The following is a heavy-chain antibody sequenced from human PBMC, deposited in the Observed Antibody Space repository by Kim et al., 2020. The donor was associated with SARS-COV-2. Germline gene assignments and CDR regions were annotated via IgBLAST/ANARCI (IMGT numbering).Heavy chain of an antibody. V-gene: IGHV4-59*01. CDR3: ARTYPDYDIMTGYYYFDY. D-gene: IGHD3-9*01. Sequence: KSQVTISVDTSKNQFSLKLSSVTAADTAVYYCARTYPDYDIMTGYYYFDYWGQGTLVTVSS. J-gene: IGHJ4*02.